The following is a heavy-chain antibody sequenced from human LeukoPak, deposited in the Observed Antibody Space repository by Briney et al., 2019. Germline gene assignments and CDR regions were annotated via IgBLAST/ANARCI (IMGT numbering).Heavy chain of an antibody. J-gene: IGHJ4*02. D-gene: IGHD3-9*01. CDR2: ISAYNGNT. V-gene: IGHV1-18*01. CDR3: ARVTRNDILTGYYY. CDR1: GYTFTSYG. Sequence: GASVKVSCKASGYTFTSYGISWVRQAPGQGLEWMGWISAYNGNTNYAQKLQGRVTMTTDTSTSTAYMELRSLRSDDTAVYYCARVTRNDILTGYYYWGQGTLVTVSS.